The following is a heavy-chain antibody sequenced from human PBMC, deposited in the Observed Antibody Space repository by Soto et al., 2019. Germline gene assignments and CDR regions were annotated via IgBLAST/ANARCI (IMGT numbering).Heavy chain of an antibody. D-gene: IGHD2-15*01. CDR2: ISAYNGNS. CDR1: GYTFTSYG. J-gene: IGHJ4*02. CDR3: ARIVTGVQY. Sequence: QVQLVQSGAEVKKPGASVKVSCKASGYTFTSYGISWVRQAPGQGLEWMGWISAYNGNSNYAQKLQGRGTMTTDTATRTAYMELRPLRSADAAGYYWARIVTGVQYWGQGTLVTVS. V-gene: IGHV1-18*01.